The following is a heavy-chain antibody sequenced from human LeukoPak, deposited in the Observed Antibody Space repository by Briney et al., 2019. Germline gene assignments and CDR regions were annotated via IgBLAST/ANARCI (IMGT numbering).Heavy chain of an antibody. CDR3: AKGQYGDHTEDFDC. Sequence: GRSLRISCAASGFTFSSCGMHWVRQAPGKGLEWVALIWYDGSNKYYADSVKGRFTISRDNSSNTLYLQMNSLRAEDTAVYYCAKGQYGDHTEDFDCWGQGTLVTVSS. CDR2: IWYDGSNK. J-gene: IGHJ4*02. CDR1: GFTFSSCG. D-gene: IGHD2-21*02. V-gene: IGHV3-33*06.